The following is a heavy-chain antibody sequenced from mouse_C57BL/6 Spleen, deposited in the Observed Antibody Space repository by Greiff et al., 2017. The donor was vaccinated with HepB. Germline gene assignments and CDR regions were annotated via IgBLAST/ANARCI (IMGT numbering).Heavy chain of an antibody. CDR3: ASYDGYYGWFAY. V-gene: IGHV1-72*01. J-gene: IGHJ3*01. CDR2: IDPNSGGT. CDR1: GYIFTSYW. Sequence: QVQLQQPGAELLKPGASVKLSCKASGYIFTSYWIHWVKQRPGRGLEWIGRIDPNSGGTRYNENFKNKATLTVDKLSSTAYMQLSSLTSEDSAVYYCASYDGYYGWFAYWGQGTLVTVSA. D-gene: IGHD2-3*01.